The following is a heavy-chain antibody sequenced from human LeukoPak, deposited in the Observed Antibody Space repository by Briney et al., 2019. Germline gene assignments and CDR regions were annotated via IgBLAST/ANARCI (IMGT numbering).Heavy chain of an antibody. Sequence: SETLSLTCTVSGGSISSSSYYWGWIRQPPGKGLEWIGYIYYSGSTNYNPSLKSRVTISVDTSKNQFSLKLSSVTAADTAVYYCARGTTYNQYYYDSSGYYSFDYWGQGTLVTVSS. CDR1: GGSISSSSYY. V-gene: IGHV4-61*05. D-gene: IGHD3-22*01. J-gene: IGHJ4*02. CDR2: IYYSGST. CDR3: ARGTTYNQYYYDSSGYYSFDY.